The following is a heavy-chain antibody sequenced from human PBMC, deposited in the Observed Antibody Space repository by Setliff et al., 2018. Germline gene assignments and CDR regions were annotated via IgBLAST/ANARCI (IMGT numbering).Heavy chain of an antibody. CDR2: IGGSSNYR. D-gene: IGHD6-19*01. Sequence: GGSLRLSCAASGFSFSSFAMTWVRQVPGKGLEWVSSIGGSSNYRYYADSVKGRFTITRDNANNSVHLYMNSLRAEDTAVYYCARDPGPYYFDTSGFPPDYWGQGILVTV. V-gene: IGHV3-21*01. CDR3: ARDPGPYYFDTSGFPPDY. CDR1: GFSFSSFA. J-gene: IGHJ4*02.